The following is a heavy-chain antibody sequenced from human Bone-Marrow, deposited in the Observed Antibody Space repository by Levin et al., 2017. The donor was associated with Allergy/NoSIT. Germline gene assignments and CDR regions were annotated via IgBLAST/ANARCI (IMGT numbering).Heavy chain of an antibody. J-gene: IGHJ4*02. Sequence: GESLKISCAASGFTFSSYVMYWVRQAPGKGLDWVALISFDGSNKYYAESVKGRFTISRDNSKNTLFLQMNSLRGDDTAVYYCARELGGIYDSWGQGILVTVSS. D-gene: IGHD1-14*01. CDR3: ARELGGIYDS. CDR2: ISFDGSNK. V-gene: IGHV3-30*03. CDR1: GFTFSSYV.